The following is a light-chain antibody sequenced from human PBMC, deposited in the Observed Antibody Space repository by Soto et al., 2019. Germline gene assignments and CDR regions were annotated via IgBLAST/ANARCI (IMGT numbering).Light chain of an antibody. J-gene: IGLJ2*01. CDR3: QSYENRLSGAYLV. V-gene: IGLV1-47*01. CDR1: SSNIGSNY. CDR2: RNN. Sequence: QSVLTQPPSASGTPGQRVTISCSGSSSNIGSNYVYWYQQLPGTAPKLLIYRNNQRPSGVPDRFSGSKSGTSASLAISGLRSEDEADYYCQSYENRLSGAYLVLGGGTKLTVL.